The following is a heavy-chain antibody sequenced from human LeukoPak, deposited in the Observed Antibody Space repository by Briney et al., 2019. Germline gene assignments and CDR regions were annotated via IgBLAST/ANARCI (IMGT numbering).Heavy chain of an antibody. Sequence: GGSLRLSCAASGFTFSSYSVNWVRQAPGKGLEWVSSISSSSSYIYYADSVKGRFTISRDNAKNSLYLQMNSLRAEDTAVYYCARDPGDYYDSSGYYLPPLDYWGQGTLVTVSS. D-gene: IGHD3-22*01. J-gene: IGHJ4*02. CDR1: GFTFSSYS. CDR3: ARDPGDYYDSSGYYLPPLDY. CDR2: ISSSSSYI. V-gene: IGHV3-21*01.